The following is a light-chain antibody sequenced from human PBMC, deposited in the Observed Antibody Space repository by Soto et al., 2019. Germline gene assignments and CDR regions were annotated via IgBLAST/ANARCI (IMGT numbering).Light chain of an antibody. CDR1: QSVSSN. CDR3: QQYGSSPCT. CDR2: GAS. V-gene: IGKV3-20*01. J-gene: IGKJ1*01. Sequence: DILLTQSASTLSLSPGERATLSCRASQSVSSNLAWYQQKPGQAPRLLIYGASSRATGIPDRFSGSGSGTEFTLTISRLEPEDFAVYYCQQYGSSPCTFGQGTKVDIK.